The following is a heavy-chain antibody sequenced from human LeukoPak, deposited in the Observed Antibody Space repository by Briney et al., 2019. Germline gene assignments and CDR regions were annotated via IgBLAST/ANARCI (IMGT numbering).Heavy chain of an antibody. CDR1: GFTFSSYA. Sequence: PGGSLRLSCAASGFTFSSYAMHWVRQAPGKGLEWVAFIRYDGSNKYYADSVKGRFTISRDNSKNTLYLQMNSLRAEDTAVYYCARVVGVAWSERRPGYFYMDVWGKGTTVTVSS. J-gene: IGHJ6*03. D-gene: IGHD6-19*01. CDR3: ARVVGVAWSERRPGYFYMDV. V-gene: IGHV3-30*02. CDR2: IRYDGSNK.